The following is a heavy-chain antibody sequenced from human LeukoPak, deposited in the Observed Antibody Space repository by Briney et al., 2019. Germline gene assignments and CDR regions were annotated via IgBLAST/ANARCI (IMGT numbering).Heavy chain of an antibody. CDR1: GFTFSGSV. J-gene: IGHJ3*02. D-gene: IGHD6-13*01. V-gene: IGHV3-73*01. CDR2: IRSKRNNYAT. Sequence: GGSLRLSCAASGFTFSGSVMHWVRQAAGKGLDWVGRIRSKRNNYATAYAASVKGRFTISRDDSKNTVYLHMDSLKIEDTALYYCSRLEDSSPIEVALDIWGQGTVVTVSS. CDR3: SRLEDSSPIEVALDI.